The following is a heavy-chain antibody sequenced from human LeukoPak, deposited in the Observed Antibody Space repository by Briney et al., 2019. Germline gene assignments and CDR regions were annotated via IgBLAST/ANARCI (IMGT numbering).Heavy chain of an antibody. D-gene: IGHD3-9*01. Sequence: GGSLRLSCAASGFTFDDYAMHWVRHAPGKGLEWVSGISWNSGSIGYADSVKGRFTISRDNAKNSLYLQMNSLRAEDTALYYCAKDSPIRLRYFDWLFTNWGQGTLVTVSS. V-gene: IGHV3-9*01. CDR2: ISWNSGSI. J-gene: IGHJ4*02. CDR3: AKDSPIRLRYFDWLFTN. CDR1: GFTFDDYA.